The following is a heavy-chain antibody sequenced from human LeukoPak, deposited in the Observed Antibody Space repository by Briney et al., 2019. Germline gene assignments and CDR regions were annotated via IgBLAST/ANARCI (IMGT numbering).Heavy chain of an antibody. CDR3: ARGFSTVTTDYYYYMDV. CDR2: INHIGST. CDR1: GGSFSGYY. Sequence: SEALSLTCAVYGGSFSGYYWSWIRQPPGKGLEWSGEINHIGSTNYNPSLKSRVTISVDTSKTQFSLKLSSVPAADTAVYYCARGFSTVTTDYYYYMDVWGKGTTVTVPS. V-gene: IGHV4-34*01. J-gene: IGHJ6*03. D-gene: IGHD4-17*01.